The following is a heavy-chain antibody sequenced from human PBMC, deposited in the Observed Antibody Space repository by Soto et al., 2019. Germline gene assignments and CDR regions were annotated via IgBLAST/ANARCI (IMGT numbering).Heavy chain of an antibody. CDR2: INLDGSEK. CDR3: ARDGSTSWYSYDYHGMDV. D-gene: IGHD5-18*01. V-gene: IGHV3-7*01. CDR1: GFTFRTYW. Sequence: EVQLVESGGGLVQPGGSLRLSCAASGFTFRTYWLSWVRQVPGKGLEWVANINLDGSEKNYVDSVKGRFTISRDNARKSLYLRMRCLRAEDTAMYYCARDGSTSWYSYDYHGMDVWGQGTTVTVSS. J-gene: IGHJ6*02.